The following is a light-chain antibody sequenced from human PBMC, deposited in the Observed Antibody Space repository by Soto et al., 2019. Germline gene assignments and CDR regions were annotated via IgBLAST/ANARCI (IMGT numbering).Light chain of an antibody. CDR1: QSVLYSSNNKNY. V-gene: IGKV4-1*01. Sequence: DTVMTQSPDSLAVSLGERATINCKSSQSVLYSSNNKNYLAWYQQKPGQPPKLLIYWASTRESGVPDRFSGGGSGTDFTLTISSLQAEDVAVYYGQQYYSAPYTFGQGTKLEIK. CDR3: QQYYSAPYT. CDR2: WAS. J-gene: IGKJ2*01.